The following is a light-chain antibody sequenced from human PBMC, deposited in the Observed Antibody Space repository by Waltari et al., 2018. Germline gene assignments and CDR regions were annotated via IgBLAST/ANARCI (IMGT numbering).Light chain of an antibody. V-gene: IGLV3-21*02. CDR2: DDR. Sequence: SYVLTQPSSVSVAPGPTARITCGENQIGIKTLPCYQQRPGQAPVLVIYDDRDRPSGIPERFSGANSGNTATLTMSRVEAGDEADYYCQVWDSSSNHVVFGGGTKLTVL. CDR3: QVWDSSSNHVV. J-gene: IGLJ2*01. CDR1: QIGIKT.